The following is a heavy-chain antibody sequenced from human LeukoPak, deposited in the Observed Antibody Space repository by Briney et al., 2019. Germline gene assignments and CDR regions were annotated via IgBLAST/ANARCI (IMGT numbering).Heavy chain of an antibody. CDR3: ARVHRIVGAYYYFDY. V-gene: IGHV3-7*01. Sequence: GGSLRLSCAASGFTFSSYWMSWVRQAPGKGLEWVANIKQDGSEKYYVDSVKGRFTISRDNAKNSLYLQMNSLRAEDTAVYYCARVHRIVGAYYYFDYWGQGTLVTVSS. CDR2: IKQDGSEK. CDR1: GFTFSSYW. J-gene: IGHJ4*02. D-gene: IGHD1-26*01.